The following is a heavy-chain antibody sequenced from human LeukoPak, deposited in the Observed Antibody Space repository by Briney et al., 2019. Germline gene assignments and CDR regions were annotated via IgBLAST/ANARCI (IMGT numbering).Heavy chain of an antibody. CDR3: AREGTYYDSSGYYF. V-gene: IGHV1-69*13. CDR1: GGTFSSYA. D-gene: IGHD3-22*01. CDR2: IIPIFGTA. J-gene: IGHJ4*02. Sequence: SVKVSCKASGGTFSSYAISWVRQAPGQGLEWMGGIIPIFGTANYAQKFQGRVTITAVESTGTAYMELSSLRSEDTAVYYCAREGTYYDSSGYYFWGQGTLVTVSS.